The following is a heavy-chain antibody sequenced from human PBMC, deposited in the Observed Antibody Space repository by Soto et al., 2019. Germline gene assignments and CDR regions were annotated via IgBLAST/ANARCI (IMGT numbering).Heavy chain of an antibody. Sequence: PSATLSLTCTVSGGSISSGGYYWSWIRQHPGKGLEWIGYIYYSGSTYYNPSLKSRVTISVDTSKNQFSLKLSSGTAADTAVYYCARGQQTSGYDMVWFRSTKNYYYYGMDVWGQGTTVTVSS. V-gene: IGHV4-31*03. CDR1: GGSISSGGYY. D-gene: IGHD5-12*01. CDR2: IYYSGST. CDR3: ARGQQTSGYDMVWFRSTKNYYYYGMDV. J-gene: IGHJ6*02.